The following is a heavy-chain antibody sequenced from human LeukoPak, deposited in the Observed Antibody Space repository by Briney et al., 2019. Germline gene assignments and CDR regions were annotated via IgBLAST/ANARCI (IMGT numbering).Heavy chain of an antibody. CDR3: AKDSPSHYYDSSGYYYGGSDFDY. CDR2: ISGSGGST. Sequence: PGGSLRLSCAASGFTFSSYAMSWVRQAPGEGLEWVSAISGSGGSTYYADSVKGRFTISRDNSKNTLYLQMNSLRAEDTAVYYCAKDSPSHYYDSSGYYYGGSDFDYWGQGTLVTVSS. V-gene: IGHV3-23*01. J-gene: IGHJ4*02. CDR1: GFTFSSYA. D-gene: IGHD3-22*01.